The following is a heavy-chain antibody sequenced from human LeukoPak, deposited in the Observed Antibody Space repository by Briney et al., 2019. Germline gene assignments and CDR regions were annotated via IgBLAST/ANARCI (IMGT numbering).Heavy chain of an antibody. CDR2: IFYTGST. CDR1: GDSISTTRYH. J-gene: IGHJ4*02. Sequence: SETLSLTCAVSGDSISTTRYHWGWIRQPPGKGLEWMASIFYTGSTYYNSSLKSRVTISVDTSENQFSLKLSSVTAADTALFYCARLGGGYAFFDYWGQGTLVTVSS. D-gene: IGHD5-12*01. CDR3: ARLGGGYAFFDY. V-gene: IGHV4-39*07.